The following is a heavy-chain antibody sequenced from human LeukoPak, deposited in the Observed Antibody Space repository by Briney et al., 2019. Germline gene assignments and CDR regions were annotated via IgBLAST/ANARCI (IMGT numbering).Heavy chain of an antibody. V-gene: IGHV3-74*01. CDR2: INSDGSST. J-gene: IGHJ6*02. CDR3: ARDVLRYFDWLLYPQYYYYGMDV. CDR1: GFTFSSYW. Sequence: GGSLRLSCAASGFTFSSYWMHWVRQAPGKGLVWVSRINSDGSSTSYADSVKGRFTISRDNAKSTLYLQMNSLRAEDTAVYYCARDVLRYFDWLLYPQYYYYGMDVWGQGTTVTVSS. D-gene: IGHD3-9*01.